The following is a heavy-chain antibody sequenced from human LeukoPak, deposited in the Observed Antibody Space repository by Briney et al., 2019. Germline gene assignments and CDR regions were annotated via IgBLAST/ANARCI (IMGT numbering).Heavy chain of an antibody. CDR2: IIPIFGTA. CDR1: GGTFGSYA. V-gene: IGHV1-69*13. D-gene: IGHD1-26*01. Sequence: ASVKVSCKASGGTFGSYAISWVRQAPGQGLEWMGGIIPIFGTANYAQKFQGRVTITADESTSTAYMELSSLRSDDTAVYYCARNQYSGSYSPRDGMDVWGKGTTVTVSS. J-gene: IGHJ6*04. CDR3: ARNQYSGSYSPRDGMDV.